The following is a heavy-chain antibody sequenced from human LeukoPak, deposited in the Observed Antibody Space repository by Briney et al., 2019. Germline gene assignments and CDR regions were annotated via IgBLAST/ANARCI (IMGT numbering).Heavy chain of an antibody. D-gene: IGHD6-13*01. Sequence: TGGSLRLSCAASGFTVSSNYMSWVRQAPGKGLEWVSVIYSGGSTYYADSVKGRFTISRDNSKNTLYLQMNSLRAEDTAVYYCARELDSSSWYPEGISFDYWGQGTLVTVSS. CDR2: IYSGGST. CDR3: ARELDSSSWYPEGISFDY. V-gene: IGHV3-66*01. J-gene: IGHJ4*02. CDR1: GFTVSSNY.